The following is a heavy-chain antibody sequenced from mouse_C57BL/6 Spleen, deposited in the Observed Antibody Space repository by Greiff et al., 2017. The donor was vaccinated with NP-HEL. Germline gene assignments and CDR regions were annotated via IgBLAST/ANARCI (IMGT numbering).Heavy chain of an antibody. CDR2: IDPETGGT. CDR1: GYTFTDYE. J-gene: IGHJ4*01. D-gene: IGHD2-1*01. Sequence: QVQLQQSGAELVRPGASVTLSCKASGYTFTDYEMHWVKQTPVHGLEWIGAIDPETGGTAYNQKFKGKAILTADKSSSTAYMELSSLTSEDSAVYYCTPLYYGKTDYYAMDYWGQGTSVTVSS. V-gene: IGHV1-15*01. CDR3: TPLYYGKTDYYAMDY.